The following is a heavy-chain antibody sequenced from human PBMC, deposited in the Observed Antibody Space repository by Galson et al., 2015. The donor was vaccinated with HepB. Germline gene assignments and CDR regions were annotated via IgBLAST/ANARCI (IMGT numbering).Heavy chain of an antibody. Sequence: SLRLSCAASGFTFSSYAMHWVRQAPGKGLEWVAVISYDGSNKYYADSVKGRFTISRDNSKNTLYLQMNSLRAEDTAVYYCARGREQQPHFGYFDLWGRGTLVTVSS. V-gene: IGHV3-30*04. CDR1: GFTFSSYA. D-gene: IGHD6-13*01. J-gene: IGHJ2*01. CDR2: ISYDGSNK. CDR3: ARGREQQPHFGYFDL.